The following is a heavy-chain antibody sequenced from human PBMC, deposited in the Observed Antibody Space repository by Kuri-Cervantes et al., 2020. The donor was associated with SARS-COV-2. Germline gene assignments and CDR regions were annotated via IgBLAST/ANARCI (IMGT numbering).Heavy chain of an antibody. V-gene: IGHV3-21*01. J-gene: IGHJ4*02. CDR2: ISSSGGAV. CDR3: ARVDPAHRFNYDDYFDY. CDR1: GFYFSSHN. D-gene: IGHD4-11*01. Sequence: GRSLRLSCESSGFYFSSHNFNWVRQAPGKGLEWLSSISSSGGAVYYADSLKARFTISRDNSKNTLYLQMNSLRAEDTAVYYCARVDPAHRFNYDDYFDYWGQGTLVTVSS.